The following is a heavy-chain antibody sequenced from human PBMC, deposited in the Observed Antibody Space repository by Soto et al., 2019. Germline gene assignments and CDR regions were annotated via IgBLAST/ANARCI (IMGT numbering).Heavy chain of an antibody. CDR1: GGTFSSYA. D-gene: IGHD2-8*01. CDR3: AREYCTNGVCYYIDY. V-gene: IGHV1-69*01. CDR2: IIPIFGTA. J-gene: IGHJ4*02. Sequence: QVQLVQSGAEVKKPGSSVKVSCKASGGTFSSYAISWVRQAPGQGLEWMGGIIPIFGTANYAQKFQGRVTITADESTSTAYMGLTSLRSEDTAVYYCAREYCTNGVCYYIDYWGQGTLVTVSS.